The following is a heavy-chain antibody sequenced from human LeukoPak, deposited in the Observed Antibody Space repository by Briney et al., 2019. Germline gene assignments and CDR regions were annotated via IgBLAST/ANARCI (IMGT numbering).Heavy chain of an antibody. D-gene: IGHD2-21*02. J-gene: IGHJ4*02. CDR1: GFTLSNYW. Sequence: PGGSLRLSCAASGFTLSNYWMSWVRQAPGKGLEWVANIKQDGSEKYSVDSVKGRFTISRDNAKNSLYLQMDSLRVEDTALYYCARAQTYGDSRLLLDYWGQGTLVTVSS. V-gene: IGHV3-7*03. CDR2: IKQDGSEK. CDR3: ARAQTYGDSRLLLDY.